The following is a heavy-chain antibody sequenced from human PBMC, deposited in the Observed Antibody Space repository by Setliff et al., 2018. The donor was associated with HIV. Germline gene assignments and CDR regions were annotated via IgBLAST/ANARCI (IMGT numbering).Heavy chain of an antibody. Sequence: PGGSLRLSCAASGFTFNNYAMSWVRQAPGKGLEWVSAISGSGGSTYYADSVKGRFTISRDNSKNTLYLQMNSLRAEDTAVYYCAKEWRHCSGGSCYTTDAFDIWGQGTMVTVSS. J-gene: IGHJ3*02. V-gene: IGHV3-23*01. D-gene: IGHD2-15*01. CDR2: ISGSGGST. CDR3: AKEWRHCSGGSCYTTDAFDI. CDR1: GFTFNNYA.